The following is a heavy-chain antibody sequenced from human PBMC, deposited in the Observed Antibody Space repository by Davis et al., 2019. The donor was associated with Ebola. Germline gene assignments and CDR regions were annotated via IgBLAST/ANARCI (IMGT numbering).Heavy chain of an antibody. V-gene: IGHV3-7*01. Sequence: PGGSLRLSCAASGFTFSSYAMSWVRQAPGKGLEWVANIKQDGSEKYYVDSVKGRFTISRDNAKNSLYLQMNSLRAEDTAVYYCARARGIADYWGQGTLVAVSS. CDR2: IKQDGSEK. CDR1: GFTFSSYA. D-gene: IGHD2-21*01. J-gene: IGHJ4*02. CDR3: ARARGIADY.